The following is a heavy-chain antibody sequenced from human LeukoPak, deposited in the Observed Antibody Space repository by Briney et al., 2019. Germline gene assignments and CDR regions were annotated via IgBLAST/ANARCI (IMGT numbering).Heavy chain of an antibody. J-gene: IGHJ5*02. Sequence: ASVKVSCKASGYTFTGYYMHWVRQAPGQGLEWMGWINPNSGGTNYAQKFQGRVTMTRDTSISTAYMELSRLRSDDTAVYYCARRAPVVVAATPKSWWFDPWGQGTLVTVSS. CDR2: INPNSGGT. V-gene: IGHV1-2*02. CDR1: GYTFTGYY. CDR3: ARRAPVVVAATPKSWWFDP. D-gene: IGHD2-15*01.